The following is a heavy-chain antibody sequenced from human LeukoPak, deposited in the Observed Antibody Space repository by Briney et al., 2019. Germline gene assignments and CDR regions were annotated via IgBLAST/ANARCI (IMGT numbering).Heavy chain of an antibody. CDR1: GVSPSSSTYY. Sequence: SGTPSPPCTVSGVSPSSSTYYWGWVRQPPGKGLEWIGGIYYSGTTYYNPSLKSRVTISVDTSKNQFSLKLSSVTAADTAVYYCVKEYYGSGRDSNWFDPWGQGTLVTVSS. V-gene: IGHV4-39*05. D-gene: IGHD3-10*01. CDR2: IYYSGTT. CDR3: VKEYYGSGRDSNWFDP. J-gene: IGHJ5*02.